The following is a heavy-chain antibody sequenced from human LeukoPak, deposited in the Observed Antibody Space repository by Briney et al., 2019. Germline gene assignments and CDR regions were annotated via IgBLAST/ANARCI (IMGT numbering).Heavy chain of an antibody. Sequence: GGSLRLSCAASGFTFSSYAMSWVRQAPGKGLEWVSAISGSGGSTYYADSVKGRFTISRDNSKNSLYLQMNNLRDEDTAVYFCAKAGAYGALNTWGQGTLVTVSS. CDR3: AKAGAYGALNT. D-gene: IGHD4-17*01. CDR2: ISGSGGST. J-gene: IGHJ5*02. CDR1: GFTFSSYA. V-gene: IGHV3-23*01.